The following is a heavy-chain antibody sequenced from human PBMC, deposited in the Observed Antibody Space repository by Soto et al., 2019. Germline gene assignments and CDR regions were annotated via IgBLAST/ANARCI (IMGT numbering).Heavy chain of an antibody. J-gene: IGHJ6*02. CDR2: INPNSGGT. CDR1: GYTFTGYY. V-gene: IGHV1-2*04. CDR3: VRDAGTTEDYYYGMDV. Sequence: ASVKVSCKASGYTFTGYYMHWVRQAPGQGLEWMGWINPNSGGTNYAQKFQGWVTMTRDTSISTAYMELSRLRSDDTAVYYCVRDAGTTEDYYYGMDVWGQGTTVTVSS. D-gene: IGHD1-1*01.